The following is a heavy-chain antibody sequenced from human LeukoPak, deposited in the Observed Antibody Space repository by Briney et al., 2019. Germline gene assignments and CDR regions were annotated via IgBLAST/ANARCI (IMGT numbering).Heavy chain of an antibody. Sequence: GGSLRLSCVASGFTFSNYDMHWVRQVTGKSLEWVSGIGIAGDTYHVDSVKGRFTISRENAKNSLYLQMNSLRAGDTAVYYCATRYCTIAACRASSYRCFDAWGKGTTATVSS. CDR3: ATRYCTIAACRASSYRCFDA. D-gene: IGHD2-8*01. CDR1: GFTFSNYD. V-gene: IGHV3-13*01. J-gene: IGHJ6*04. CDR2: IGIAGDT.